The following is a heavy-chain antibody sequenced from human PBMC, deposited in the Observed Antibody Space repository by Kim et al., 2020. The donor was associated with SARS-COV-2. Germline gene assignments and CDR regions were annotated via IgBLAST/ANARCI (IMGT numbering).Heavy chain of an antibody. J-gene: IGHJ4*02. Sequence: GGSLRLSCAASGFTFSSYAMSWVRQAPGKGLEWVSAISGSGGSTYYADSVKGRFTISRDNSKNTLYLQMNSLRAEDTAVYYCAKDLGIVGAKSPFDYWGQGTLVTVSS. V-gene: IGHV3-23*01. D-gene: IGHD1-26*01. CDR2: ISGSGGST. CDR1: GFTFSSYA. CDR3: AKDLGIVGAKSPFDY.